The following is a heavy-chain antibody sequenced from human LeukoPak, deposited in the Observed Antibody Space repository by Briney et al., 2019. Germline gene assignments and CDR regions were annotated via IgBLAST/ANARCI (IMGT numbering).Heavy chain of an antibody. Sequence: ASVKVSCKASGYTFTSYVISWVRQAPGQGLEWMGWIGAYNGNTNYAQKLQGRVAMTTDTSTSTAYMELRSLRSDDTAVYYCARARDYWSGAYNWFDPWGQGTLVTVSS. CDR1: GYTFTSYV. D-gene: IGHD3-3*01. CDR2: IGAYNGNT. CDR3: ARARDYWSGAYNWFDP. V-gene: IGHV1-18*01. J-gene: IGHJ5*02.